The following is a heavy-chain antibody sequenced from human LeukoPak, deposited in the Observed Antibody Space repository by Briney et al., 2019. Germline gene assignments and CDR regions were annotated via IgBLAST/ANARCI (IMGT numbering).Heavy chain of an antibody. D-gene: IGHD3-3*01. J-gene: IGHJ6*02. CDR3: AKSTPLPYYDFWSGDPDYYYGMDV. CDR1: GFTFSGYA. Sequence: GGSLRLSCAASGFTFSGYAMHWVRQAPGKGLEWVAVISYDGSNKYYADSVKGRFTISRDNSKNTLYLQMNSLRAEDTAVYYCAKSTPLPYYDFWSGDPDYYYGMDVWGQGTTVTVSS. CDR2: ISYDGSNK. V-gene: IGHV3-30-3*02.